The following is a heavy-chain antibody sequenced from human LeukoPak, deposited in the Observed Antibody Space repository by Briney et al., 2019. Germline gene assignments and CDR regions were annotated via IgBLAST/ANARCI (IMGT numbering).Heavy chain of an antibody. CDR2: ISSSSSYT. CDR1: GIPFSGFY. J-gene: IGHJ4*02. CDR3: AAGTAADY. Sequence: GGSLRLSCVVSGIPFSGFYMNWIRQAPGKGLEWISYISSSSSYTDYAESVKGRFTISRDNAKSALYLEMNDLRVEDTAVYYCAAGTAADYWGQGTLVTVSS. D-gene: IGHD6-13*01. V-gene: IGHV3-11*03.